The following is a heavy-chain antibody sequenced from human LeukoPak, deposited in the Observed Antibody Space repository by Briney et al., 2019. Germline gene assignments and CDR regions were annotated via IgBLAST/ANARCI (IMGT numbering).Heavy chain of an antibody. CDR3: ARESDGSVDSSGYDY. D-gene: IGHD3-22*01. V-gene: IGHV1-3*01. Sequence: ASVKVSCKASGYTFTSYAMHWVRQAPGQRLEWMGWINAGNGNTKYSQKFQGRVTITADKSTSTAYMELSSLRSEDTAVYYCARESDGSVDSSGYDYRGQGTLVTVSS. CDR2: INAGNGNT. J-gene: IGHJ4*02. CDR1: GYTFTSYA.